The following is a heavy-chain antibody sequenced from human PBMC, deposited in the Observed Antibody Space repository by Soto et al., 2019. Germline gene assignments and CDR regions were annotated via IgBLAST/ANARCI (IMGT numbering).Heavy chain of an antibody. V-gene: IGHV2-5*02. J-gene: IGHJ4*02. Sequence: QITLKESGPTLVKPTQTLTLTCTFSGFSLSTSGVGVGWIRQPPGKALEWLALIYWDDDKRYSPSLKSRLTITKDTSKNPVVLTMTNMDPVDTATYYCAHRRLTSSGWYFLPYWGQGTLVTVSS. CDR1: GFSLSTSGVG. D-gene: IGHD6-19*01. CDR2: IYWDDDK. CDR3: AHRRLTSSGWYFLPY.